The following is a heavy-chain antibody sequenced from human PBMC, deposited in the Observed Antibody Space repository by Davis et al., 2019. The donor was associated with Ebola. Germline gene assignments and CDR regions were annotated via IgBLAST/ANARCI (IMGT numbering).Heavy chain of an antibody. CDR2: IKQDGSEK. J-gene: IGHJ4*02. Sequence: GESLKISCAASGFTFSSYWMSWVRQAPGKGLEWVANIKQDGSEKYYVDSVKGRFTISRDNAKNSLYLQMNSLRAEDTAVYYCTMYTTVTTRTQFDYWGQGTLVTVSS. CDR1: GFTFSSYW. CDR3: TMYTTVTTRTQFDY. V-gene: IGHV3-7*03. D-gene: IGHD4-17*01.